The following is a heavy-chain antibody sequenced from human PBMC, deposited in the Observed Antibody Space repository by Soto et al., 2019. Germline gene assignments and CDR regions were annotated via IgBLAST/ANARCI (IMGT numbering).Heavy chain of an antibody. CDR3: VRDLHEPLATDALRVAN. CDR2: ISSTGSGT. J-gene: IGHJ4*02. V-gene: IGHV3-48*03. CDR1: GFTFSSYE. D-gene: IGHD2-8*02. Sequence: EMQLVESGGGLVQPGGSLRLSCAASGFTFSSYEMHWVRQAPGKGLEWISYISSTGSGTLYADSVRGRFPMSRDNTKNSVSLQMSSLRAEDTAVYYCVRDLHEPLATDALRVANWGQGTQVTVSS.